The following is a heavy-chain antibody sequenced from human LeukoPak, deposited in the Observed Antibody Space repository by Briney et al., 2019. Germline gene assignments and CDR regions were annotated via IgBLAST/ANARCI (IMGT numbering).Heavy chain of an antibody. D-gene: IGHD1-14*01. V-gene: IGHV3-7*01. CDR3: AKYGSTITYYFDY. CDR1: GFIFSNYW. Sequence: GGSLRLSCAASGFIFSNYWMSWVRQAPGKGLEWVANIKEDGSDKYYVDSVKGRFTISRDNAKNSLYLQMNSLRAEDTAVYYCAKYGSTITYYFDYWGQGTLVTVSS. CDR2: IKEDGSDK. J-gene: IGHJ4*02.